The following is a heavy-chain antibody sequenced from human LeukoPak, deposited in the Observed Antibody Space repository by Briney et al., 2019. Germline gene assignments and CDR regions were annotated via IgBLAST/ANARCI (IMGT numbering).Heavy chain of an antibody. CDR2: IIPILGIA. D-gene: IGHD3-22*01. Sequence: AASVKVSCKASGYTFTGYYMHWVRQAPGQGLEWMGRIIPILGIANYAQKFQGRVTITADKSTSTAYMELSSLRSEDTAVYYCATTYYYDSSGYYSGYYFDYWGQGTLVTVSS. CDR3: ATTYYYDSSGYYSGYYFDY. V-gene: IGHV1-69*02. J-gene: IGHJ4*02. CDR1: GYTFTGYY.